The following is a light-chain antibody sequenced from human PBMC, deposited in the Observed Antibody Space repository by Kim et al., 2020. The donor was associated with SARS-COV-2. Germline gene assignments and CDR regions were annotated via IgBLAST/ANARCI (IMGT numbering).Light chain of an antibody. Sequence: LSPWDRATLSCRASQSVSSSYLALYQQKPGQAPRLLIYGASSRATGIPDRFSGSGSGTDFTRTISRLEPEDFAVYYCQQYGSSPYTFGQGTKLEI. CDR1: QSVSSSY. J-gene: IGKJ2*01. CDR3: QQYGSSPYT. V-gene: IGKV3-20*01. CDR2: GAS.